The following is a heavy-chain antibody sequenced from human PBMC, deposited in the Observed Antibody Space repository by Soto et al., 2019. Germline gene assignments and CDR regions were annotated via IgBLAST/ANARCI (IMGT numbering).Heavy chain of an antibody. D-gene: IGHD3-16*01. V-gene: IGHV3-53*01. Sequence: GSLRLSCVASGLTVSHNYMAWVRQAPEMGLEWVSILYTEGTTYYADSVKGRFTISRDSSKNTLFLQMGSLRAEDTAVYYCVRPRPSGENYGMDVWGQGTTVTVSS. CDR2: LYTEGTT. J-gene: IGHJ6*02. CDR1: GLTVSHNY. CDR3: VRPRPSGENYGMDV.